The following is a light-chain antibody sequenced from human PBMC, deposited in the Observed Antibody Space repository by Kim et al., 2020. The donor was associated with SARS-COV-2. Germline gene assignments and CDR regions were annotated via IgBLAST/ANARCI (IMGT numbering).Light chain of an antibody. CDR2: RNN. V-gene: IGLV10-54*04. J-gene: IGLJ3*02. CDR3: SAWDSSLGAWV. CDR1: SNNVGNQG. Sequence: HTATRTCTGNSNNVGNQGAAWLQQHQGHPPELLSYRNNNRPSGISERFSASRSGNTASLTITALQPEDEADYYCSAWDSSLGAWVFGGGTQLTVL.